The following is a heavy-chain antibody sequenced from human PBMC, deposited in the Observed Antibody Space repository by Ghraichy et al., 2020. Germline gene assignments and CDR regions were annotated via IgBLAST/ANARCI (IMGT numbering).Heavy chain of an antibody. CDR1: GGSFSGYY. D-gene: IGHD3-16*02. Sequence: SETLSLTCAVYGGSFSGYYWSWIRQPPGKGLEWIGEINHSGSTNYNPSLKSRVTISVDTSKNQFSLKLSSVTAADTAVYYCARGGYDYVWGSYRSPTIDYWGQGTLVTVSS. J-gene: IGHJ4*02. V-gene: IGHV4-34*01. CDR3: ARGGYDYVWGSYRSPTIDY. CDR2: INHSGST.